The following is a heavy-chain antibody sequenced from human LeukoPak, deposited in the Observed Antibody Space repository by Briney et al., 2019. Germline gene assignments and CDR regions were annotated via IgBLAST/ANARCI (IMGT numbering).Heavy chain of an antibody. V-gene: IGHV4-38-2*02. Sequence: SETLSLTCTVSGYSISSGYYWGWIRQPPGEGLEWIGRIYTSGSTNYNPSLKSRVTMSVDTSKNQFSLKLSSVTAADTAVYYCARDDYYDSSGYYYEDAFDIWGQGTMVTVSS. CDR2: IYTSGST. D-gene: IGHD3-22*01. CDR3: ARDDYYDSSGYYYEDAFDI. J-gene: IGHJ3*02. CDR1: GYSISSGYY.